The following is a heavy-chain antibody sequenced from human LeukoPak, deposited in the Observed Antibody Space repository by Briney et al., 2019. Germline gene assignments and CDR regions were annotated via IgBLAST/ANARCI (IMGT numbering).Heavy chain of an antibody. CDR2: IHYSGST. J-gene: IGHJ6*02. CDR1: GASIRSSSYY. D-gene: IGHD6-19*01. Sequence: PSETLSLTCTVSGASIRSSSYYWGWIRQPPGKGLEWIGSIHYSGSTYYNPSLKSRVTISVDTSKNQFSLKLSSVTAADTAVYYCARDRSPEYSSGWYEYYYGMDVWGQGTTVTVSS. CDR3: ARDRSPEYSSGWYEYYYGMDV. V-gene: IGHV4-39*07.